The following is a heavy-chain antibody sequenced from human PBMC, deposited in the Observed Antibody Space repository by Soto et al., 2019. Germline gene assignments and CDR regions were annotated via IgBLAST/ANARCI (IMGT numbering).Heavy chain of an antibody. CDR1: GYSFSSYW. CDR3: ARLGYCDSTTCGEKAYYGMDV. D-gene: IGHD2-2*01. Sequence: GESLKISCKGSGYSFSSYWISWVRQVPGKGLEWMGRIDPSDSYTNYSPSFQGHITISADKSISTAFLQWSSLKASDTAMYYCARLGYCDSTTCGEKAYYGMDVWGQGTTVTAP. V-gene: IGHV5-10-1*01. J-gene: IGHJ6*02. CDR2: IDPSDSYT.